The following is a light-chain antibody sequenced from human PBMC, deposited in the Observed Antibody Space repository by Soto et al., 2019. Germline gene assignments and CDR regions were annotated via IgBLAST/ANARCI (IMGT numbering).Light chain of an antibody. Sequence: QSVLTQPASVSGSPGQSITISCTGTSSDVGGYNYVSWYQQHPGKAPKLMIYDVSNRPSGVSNRFSGSRSGNTASLTISGLQAGDEADYYCSSYTRSSTLYVFGTGTKVTVL. J-gene: IGLJ1*01. CDR3: SSYTRSSTLYV. V-gene: IGLV2-14*01. CDR2: DVS. CDR1: SSDVGGYNY.